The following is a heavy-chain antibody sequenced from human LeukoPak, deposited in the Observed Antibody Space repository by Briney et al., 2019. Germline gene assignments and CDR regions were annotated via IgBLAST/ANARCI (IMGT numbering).Heavy chain of an antibody. D-gene: IGHD2-15*01. J-gene: IGHJ6*04. CDR2: IYHSGST. V-gene: IGHV4-38-2*01. Sequence: PSETLSLTCAVSGYLISNGYYWGWVRQPPGKGLEWIGSIYHSGSTYYSPSLKSRVSMSVDTSKNQFSLNLSSLTAADTAMYYCASLPRYCSGNSCSGMDAWGKGTTVTVSS. CDR1: GYLISNGYY. CDR3: ASLPRYCSGNSCSGMDA.